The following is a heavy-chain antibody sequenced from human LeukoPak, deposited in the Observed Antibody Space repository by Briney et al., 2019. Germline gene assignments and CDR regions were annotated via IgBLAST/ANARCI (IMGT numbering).Heavy chain of an antibody. V-gene: IGHV4-61*02. D-gene: IGHD6-13*01. CDR2: IYTSGST. CDR1: GGSISSGSYY. J-gene: IGHJ5*02. CDR3: ARDGKAAAAFDP. Sequence: SQTLSLTCTVSGGSISSGSYYWSWIRQPAGKGLEWIGRIYTSGSTNYNPSLKSRVTMSVDASKNQFSLKLSSVTAADTAVYYCARDGKAAAAFDPWGQGTLVTVSS.